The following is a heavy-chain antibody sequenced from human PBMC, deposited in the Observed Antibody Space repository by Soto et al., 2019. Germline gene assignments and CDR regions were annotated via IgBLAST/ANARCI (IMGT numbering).Heavy chain of an antibody. CDR1: GGSISSYY. CDR3: ARDGSGSYFNWFDP. D-gene: IGHD3-10*01. Sequence: SETLSLTCTVSGGSISSYYWNWIRQPPGKGLEWIGYIYSSGSTNYNPSLKSRVTISVDTSKNQFSLKLSSVTAADTAVYYCARDGSGSYFNWFDPWGQGTLVTVSS. CDR2: IYSSGST. J-gene: IGHJ5*02. V-gene: IGHV4-59*01.